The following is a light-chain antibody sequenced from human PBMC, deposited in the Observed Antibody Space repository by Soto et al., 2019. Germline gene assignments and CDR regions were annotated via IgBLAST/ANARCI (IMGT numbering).Light chain of an antibody. J-gene: IGKJ3*01. V-gene: IGKV1-27*01. Sequence: DIQMTQSQTSLSASVGDRVTITCRSSQGIRNVVAWYQQKPGKAPKLLIYAASTMQSGVPSRFSGSGSGTDFTLTINSLQPVDVATYSCQKYSSVPVFGPGTKVEIK. CDR1: QGIRNV. CDR2: AAS. CDR3: QKYSSVPV.